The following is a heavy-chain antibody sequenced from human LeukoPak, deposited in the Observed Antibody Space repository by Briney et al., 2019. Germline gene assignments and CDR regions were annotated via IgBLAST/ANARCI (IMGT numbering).Heavy chain of an antibody. Sequence: ASVKVSCKASGYTFTGYYMHWVRQAPGQGLEWMGWINPNSGGTNYAQKFQGWVTMTRDTSISTACMELGRLRSDDTAVYYCARSDSSGYYVYGMDVWGQGTTVTVSS. V-gene: IGHV1-2*04. CDR2: INPNSGGT. J-gene: IGHJ6*02. CDR3: ARSDSSGYYVYGMDV. CDR1: GYTFTGYY. D-gene: IGHD3-22*01.